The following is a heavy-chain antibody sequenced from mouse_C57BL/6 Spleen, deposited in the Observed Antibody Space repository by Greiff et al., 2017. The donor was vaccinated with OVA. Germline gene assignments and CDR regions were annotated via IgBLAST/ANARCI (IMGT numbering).Heavy chain of an antibody. CDR3: VRQNGYYEAYWYFDV. V-gene: IGHV10-1*01. Sequence: EVKLMESGGGLVQPKGSLKLSCAASGFSFNTYAMNWVRQAPGKGLEWVARIRSKSNNYATYYADSVKDRFTISRDDSESMLYLQMNNLKTEDTAMYYCVRQNGYYEAYWYFDVWGTGTTVTVSS. CDR1: GFSFNTYA. D-gene: IGHD2-3*01. J-gene: IGHJ1*03. CDR2: IRSKSNNYAT.